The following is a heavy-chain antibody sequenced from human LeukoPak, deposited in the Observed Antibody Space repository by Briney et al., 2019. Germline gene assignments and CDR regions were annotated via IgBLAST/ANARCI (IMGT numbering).Heavy chain of an antibody. D-gene: IGHD3-10*01. Sequence: PGGSLRLSCAASGFTFSTYAMSWVRQAAGKGLEWVSLISGSGGGTYYADSVKGRFTISRDNSKNTLYLQMNSLRAEDTAVYYCARDPDYGSGERDYWGQGTLVTVSS. CDR3: ARDPDYGSGERDY. J-gene: IGHJ4*02. CDR1: GFTFSTYA. CDR2: ISGSGGGT. V-gene: IGHV3-23*01.